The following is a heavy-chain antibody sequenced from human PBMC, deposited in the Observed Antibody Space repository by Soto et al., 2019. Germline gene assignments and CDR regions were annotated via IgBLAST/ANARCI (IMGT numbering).Heavy chain of an antibody. V-gene: IGHV3-30-3*01. J-gene: IGHJ4*02. D-gene: IGHD5-18*01. Sequence: GGSLRLSCAASGFTFSSYAMHWVRQAPGKGLEWVAVISYDGSNKYYADSVKGRFTISRDNSKNTLYLQMNSLRAEDTAVYYCASSPGRGYTYGGYFDYWGQGTLVTVSS. CDR2: ISYDGSNK. CDR1: GFTFSSYA. CDR3: ASSPGRGYTYGGYFDY.